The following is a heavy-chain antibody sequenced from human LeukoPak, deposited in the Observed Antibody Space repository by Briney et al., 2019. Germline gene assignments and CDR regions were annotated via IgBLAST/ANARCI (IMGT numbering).Heavy chain of an antibody. D-gene: IGHD6-19*01. J-gene: IGHJ4*02. CDR1: GGSISNYY. V-gene: IGHV4-59*01. Sequence: SETLSLTCTVSGGSISNYYWDWIRQPPGKGLEWIGYIYYSGSTNYNPSLKSRVTISADRSKNQFSLKLSSVTAADTAVYYCARRDSSGWYYFDHWGQGTLVTVSS. CDR3: ARRDSSGWYYFDH. CDR2: IYYSGST.